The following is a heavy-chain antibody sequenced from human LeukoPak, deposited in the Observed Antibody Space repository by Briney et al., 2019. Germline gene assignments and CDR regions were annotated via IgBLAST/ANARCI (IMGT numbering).Heavy chain of an antibody. J-gene: IGHJ4*02. CDR2: INHSGST. CDR3: ALFGGVIAGVDY. V-gene: IGHV4-34*01. D-gene: IGHD3-16*02. Sequence: PSETLSLTCAVYGGSFSGYYWSWIRQPPGKGLEWIGEINHSGSTNYNPSLKSRVTISVDTSKNQLSLKLSSVTAADTAVYYRALFGGVIAGVDYWGQGTLVTVSS. CDR1: GGSFSGYY.